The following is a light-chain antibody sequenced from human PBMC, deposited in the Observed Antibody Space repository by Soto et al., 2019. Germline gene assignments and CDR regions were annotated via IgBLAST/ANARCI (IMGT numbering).Light chain of an antibody. CDR1: QSVSSSY. Sequence: EIVLTQSPGTLSLSPGERATLSCRASQSVSSSYLAWYQQKPGQAPRLLIYGASSRATGIPDMFSGSGSGTDFTLTISRLEPEDVAVYYCQQYGSSRPLTFGGGTKVEIK. CDR3: QQYGSSRPLT. V-gene: IGKV3-20*01. J-gene: IGKJ4*01. CDR2: GAS.